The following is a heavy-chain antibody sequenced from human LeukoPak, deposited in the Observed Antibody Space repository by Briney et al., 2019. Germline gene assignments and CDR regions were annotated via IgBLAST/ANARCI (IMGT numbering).Heavy chain of an antibody. CDR3: ARESGYSGYDWWRAYYFDY. Sequence: GASVKVSCKASGYTFTSYGICWVRQAPGQGLEWMGWISAYNGNTNYAQKLQGRVTMTTDTSTSTAYMELRSLRSDDTAVYYCARESGYSGYDWWRAYYFDYWGQGTLVTVSS. V-gene: IGHV1-18*01. D-gene: IGHD5-12*01. CDR1: GYTFTSYG. J-gene: IGHJ4*02. CDR2: ISAYNGNT.